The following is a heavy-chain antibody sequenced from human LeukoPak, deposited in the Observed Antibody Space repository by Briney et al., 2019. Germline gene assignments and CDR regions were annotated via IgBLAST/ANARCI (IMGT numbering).Heavy chain of an antibody. V-gene: IGHV3-48*02. CDR3: ARALKYYDILTGYYIWDDAFDI. Sequence: GGSLRLSCAASGFTFSSYSMNWVRQAPGKGLEWVSYISSGSRTIYYTDSVKGRFTISRDNAKNSLYLQMNSLRDEDTAVYYCARALKYYDILTGYYIWDDAFDIWGQGTMVTVSS. D-gene: IGHD3-9*01. CDR2: ISSGSRTI. CDR1: GFTFSSYS. J-gene: IGHJ3*02.